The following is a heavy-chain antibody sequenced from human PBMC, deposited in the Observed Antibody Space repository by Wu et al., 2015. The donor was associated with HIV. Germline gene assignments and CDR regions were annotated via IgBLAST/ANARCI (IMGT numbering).Heavy chain of an antibody. D-gene: IGHD2-2*03. CDR2: LKPSGGST. V-gene: IGHV1-46*01. CDR3: ARAHLDTVVVRVAPEETGYLDL. Sequence: QVQLVQSGAEVKKPGASVKVSCKASGYTFTRYYIHWVRQAPGQGLEWMGILKPSGGSTSYAQKFQGRVTMTRDTSTNIVYMELNNLRSDDTAVYYCARAHLDTVVVRVAPEETGYLDLWGQGTLVSVSS. CDR1: GYTFTRYY. J-gene: IGHJ4*02.